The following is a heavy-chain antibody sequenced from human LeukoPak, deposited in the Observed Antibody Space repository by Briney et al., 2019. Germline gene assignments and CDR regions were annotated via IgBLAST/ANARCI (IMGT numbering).Heavy chain of an antibody. V-gene: IGHV4-34*01. CDR2: INHSGSA. D-gene: IGHD5-18*01. CDR3: ARGRPRGYSYGFAPALDY. J-gene: IGHJ4*02. Sequence: PSETLSLTCAVHGGSFSGYYWSWIRQPPGKGLEWIGEINHSGSANYNPSLKSRVTISVDTSKNQFSLKLSSVTAADTAVYYCARGRPRGYSYGFAPALDYWGQGTLVTVSS. CDR1: GGSFSGYY.